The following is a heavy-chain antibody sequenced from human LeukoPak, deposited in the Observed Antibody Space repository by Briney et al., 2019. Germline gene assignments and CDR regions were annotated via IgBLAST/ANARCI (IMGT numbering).Heavy chain of an antibody. Sequence: GGSLRLSCAASGFAFNNYWMSWVRQAPGKGPEWVAHIKQDASQEYHVDSVKGRFTISRDNAKNSLYLQMNSLRAEDTAVYYCARGVVYPAWSGPHWSDYWGQGALVTVSS. CDR3: ARGVVYPAWSGPHWSDY. V-gene: IGHV3-7*01. CDR2: IKQDASQE. D-gene: IGHD3-3*01. J-gene: IGHJ4*02. CDR1: GFAFNNYW.